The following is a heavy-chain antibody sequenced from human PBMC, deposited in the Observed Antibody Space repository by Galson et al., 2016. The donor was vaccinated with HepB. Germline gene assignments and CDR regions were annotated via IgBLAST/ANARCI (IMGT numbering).Heavy chain of an antibody. CDR2: ISSSRRTI. V-gene: IGHV3-11*04. J-gene: IGHJ4*02. CDR1: GFTFSDYY. CDR3: ARDGDTAMLTANYYFDY. D-gene: IGHD5-18*01. Sequence: SLRLSCAASGFTFSDYYMNWIRQAPGKGLEWLSYISSSRRTIHYADSVKGRFTISRDNAKNSLYLQMDSLRAEDTAVYYCARDGDTAMLTANYYFDYWGQGTLVIVSS.